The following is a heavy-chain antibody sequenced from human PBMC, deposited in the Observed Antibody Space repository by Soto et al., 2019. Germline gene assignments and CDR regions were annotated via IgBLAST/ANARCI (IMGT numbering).Heavy chain of an antibody. CDR1: GFTFSSYA. J-gene: IGHJ6*02. V-gene: IGHV3-23*01. Sequence: PGGSLRLSCAASGFTFSSYAMSWVRQAPGNGLEWVSAISGSGGSTYYADSVKGRFTISRDNSKNTLYLQMNSLRAEDTAVYYCAKGFQSIAARPGYYYYYGMDVWGQGTTVTVSS. D-gene: IGHD6-6*01. CDR2: ISGSGGST. CDR3: AKGFQSIAARPGYYYYYGMDV.